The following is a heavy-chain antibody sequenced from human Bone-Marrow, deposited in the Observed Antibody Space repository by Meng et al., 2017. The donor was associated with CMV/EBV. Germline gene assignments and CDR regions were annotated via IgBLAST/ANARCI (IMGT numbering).Heavy chain of an antibody. Sequence: SVKVSCKASGYTFTGYYMHWVRQAPGQGLEWMGGIIPIFGTANYAQKFQGRVTITTDESTSTAYMELSSLRSEDTAVYYCARASKGVGDYYGMDVWGQGTTVTVSS. J-gene: IGHJ6*02. CDR3: ARASKGVGDYYGMDV. V-gene: IGHV1-69*05. D-gene: IGHD1-26*01. CDR2: IIPIFGTA. CDR1: GYTFTGYY.